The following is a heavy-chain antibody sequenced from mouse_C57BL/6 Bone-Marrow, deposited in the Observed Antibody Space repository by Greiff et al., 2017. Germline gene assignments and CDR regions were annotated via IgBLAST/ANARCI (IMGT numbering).Heavy chain of an antibody. V-gene: IGHV14-2*01. CDR3: TRSLIYYGNNY. Sequence: EVKLMESGAELVKPGASVKLSCTASGFNIKDYYIHWVKQRTEQGLEWIGRIDPEDGETKYAPKFQDKGTITADTSSNTAYLPLSSLTSEDAAVYYCTRSLIYYGNNYWGQGTTLTVSS. J-gene: IGHJ2*01. CDR2: IDPEDGET. CDR1: GFNIKDYY. D-gene: IGHD1-1*01.